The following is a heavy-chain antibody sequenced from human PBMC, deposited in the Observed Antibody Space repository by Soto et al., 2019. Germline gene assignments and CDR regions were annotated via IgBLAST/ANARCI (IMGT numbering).Heavy chain of an antibody. J-gene: IGHJ4*02. CDR3: ATGHSSDWYYTFAH. CDR2: INSDGSTT. V-gene: IGHV3-74*01. D-gene: IGHD6-19*01. Sequence: GGSLRLSCAASGFTFRTHRMHWVRQAPGKGLVWVSRINSDGSTTNYADSVKGRFTISRDNAKNTLYLHMDSLRAEDTAVYYCATGHSSDWYYTFAHWGQGILVTVSS. CDR1: GFTFRTHR.